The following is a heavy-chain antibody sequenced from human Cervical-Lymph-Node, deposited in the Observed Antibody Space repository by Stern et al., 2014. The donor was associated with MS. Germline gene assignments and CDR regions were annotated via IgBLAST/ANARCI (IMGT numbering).Heavy chain of an antibody. Sequence: DQLVQSGAEVKKPGESLKISCKGSKYNFNTHWIAWVRQMPGKGLEWLGNIYPGNSDTRYNPSLQGQVSISADKSITTAYLHFSSLKASDSAMYFCARHGGPNWNHEAHNWFDPWGQGTLVTVSS. V-gene: IGHV5-51*03. CDR3: ARHGGPNWNHEAHNWFDP. D-gene: IGHD1-14*01. CDR2: IYPGNSDT. CDR1: KYNFNTHW. J-gene: IGHJ5*02.